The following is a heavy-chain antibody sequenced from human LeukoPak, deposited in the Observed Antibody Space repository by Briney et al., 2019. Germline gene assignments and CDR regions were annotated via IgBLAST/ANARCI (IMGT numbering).Heavy chain of an antibody. CDR1: GFTFSSYG. V-gene: IGHV3-21*01. D-gene: IGHD1-26*01. CDR3: VREAAATLFDY. J-gene: IGHJ4*02. Sequence: GGSLRLSCAASGFTFSSYGMHWVRQAPGKGLEWVAAISSSSRDIFYADSVKGRFSISRDNTQNSLSLQMSSLKAEDTAVYYCVREAAATLFDYWGQGTLVTVSS. CDR2: ISSSSRDI.